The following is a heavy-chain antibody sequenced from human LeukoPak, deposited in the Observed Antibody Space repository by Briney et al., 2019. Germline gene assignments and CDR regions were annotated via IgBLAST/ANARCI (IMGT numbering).Heavy chain of an antibody. D-gene: IGHD1-26*01. CDR1: GFTFSSYG. J-gene: IGHJ4*02. Sequence: GRSLRLSCAASGFTFSSYGMHWVRQAPGKGLEWVAVISYDGSNKYYADSVKGRFTISRDNSKNTLYLQMNSLRAEDTAVYYCAKDPYIVGATTIYYFDYWGQGTLVTVSS. CDR3: AKDPYIVGATTIYYFDY. V-gene: IGHV3-30*18. CDR2: ISYDGSNK.